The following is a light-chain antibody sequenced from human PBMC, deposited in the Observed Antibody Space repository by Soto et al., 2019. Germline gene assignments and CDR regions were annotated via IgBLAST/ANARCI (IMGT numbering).Light chain of an antibody. CDR1: QSVSSY. V-gene: IGKV3-11*01. Sequence: EIVLTQSPATLSLSPGERATLSCRASQSVSSYLAWYQQKPGQAPRLLIYDASNRATGIPARFSGSGSGTDFTLTISSLEPEDFAVYYCQQYNTWPYTFGQGTRLEI. J-gene: IGKJ2*01. CDR3: QQYNTWPYT. CDR2: DAS.